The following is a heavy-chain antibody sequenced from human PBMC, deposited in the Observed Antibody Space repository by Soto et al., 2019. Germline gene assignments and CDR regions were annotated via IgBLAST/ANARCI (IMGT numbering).Heavy chain of an antibody. V-gene: IGHV1-69*08. CDR2: IIPILGIA. Sequence: QVQLVQSGAEVKKPGSSVKVSCKASGGTFSSYTISWVRQAPGQGLEWMGRIIPILGIANYAQKFQGRVTITADKSTSTAYMELSSLRSEDTAVYYCARDLPLITMVRGVPRASPFDPWGQGTLVTVSS. J-gene: IGHJ5*02. CDR3: ARDLPLITMVRGVPRASPFDP. CDR1: GGTFSSYT. D-gene: IGHD3-10*01.